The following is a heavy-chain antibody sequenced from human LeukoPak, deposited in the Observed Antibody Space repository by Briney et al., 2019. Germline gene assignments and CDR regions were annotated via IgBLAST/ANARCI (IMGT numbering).Heavy chain of an antibody. J-gene: IGHJ4*02. V-gene: IGHV3-23*01. CDR1: GVTFSSYA. D-gene: IGHD6-13*01. CDR2: ISGSGGST. CDR3: AKRGLAAALFR. Sequence: GGSLRLSCAASGVTFSSYAMSWVRQGPGKGLEWVSDISGSGGSTYYADSVKGRFTISRDNSKNTLYLQMNRLRAEDTAVYYCAKRGLAAALFRWGQGTLVTVSS.